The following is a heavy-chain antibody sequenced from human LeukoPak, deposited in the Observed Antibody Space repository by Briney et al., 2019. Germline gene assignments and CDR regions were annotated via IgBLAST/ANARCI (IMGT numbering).Heavy chain of an antibody. Sequence: SETLSLTCTVSGGSISSSSYYWGWIRQPPGKGLEWIGSIFYSGTTFYNPSLKSRVTVSLDTSKNQFSLKLSSVTAADTAVYYCARGSRKLAVDYWGQGTLVTVSS. V-gene: IGHV4-39*01. J-gene: IGHJ4*02. D-gene: IGHD3-10*01. CDR1: GGSISSSSYY. CDR2: IFYSGTT. CDR3: ARGSRKLAVDY.